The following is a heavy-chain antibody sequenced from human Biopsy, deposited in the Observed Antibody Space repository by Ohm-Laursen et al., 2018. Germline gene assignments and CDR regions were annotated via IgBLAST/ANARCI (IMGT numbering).Heavy chain of an antibody. Sequence: VASVKVSCKASGYTFTTYYIHWVRQAPGQGLEWMGIINPSGNSTAYTQNFQGRVTMTWDTSTSTVHMELSSLRFEDTAVYYCALASFDYWGQGTLVTVSS. CDR3: ALASFDY. J-gene: IGHJ4*02. CDR2: INPSGNST. CDR1: GYTFTTYY. V-gene: IGHV1-46*01.